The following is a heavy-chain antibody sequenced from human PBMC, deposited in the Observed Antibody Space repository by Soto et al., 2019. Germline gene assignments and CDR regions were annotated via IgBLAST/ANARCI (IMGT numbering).Heavy chain of an antibody. Sequence: QVQLVESGGGLVKPGGSLRLSCAASGFTFSDYYMSWIRQAPGKGLEWVSDISRSGGTIYYADSVKGRFTISRDNAKNSLYLQMNSLRAEETALYYCAREDCSGGSCYHFHEIVSRGQGTLVTVSS. V-gene: IGHV3-11*01. CDR3: AREDCSGGSCYHFHEIVS. CDR1: GFTFSDYY. D-gene: IGHD2-15*01. J-gene: IGHJ5*01. CDR2: ISRSGGTI.